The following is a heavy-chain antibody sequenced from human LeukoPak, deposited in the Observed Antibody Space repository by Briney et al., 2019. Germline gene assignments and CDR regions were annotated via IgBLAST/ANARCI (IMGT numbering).Heavy chain of an antibody. V-gene: IGHV3-23*01. D-gene: IGHD2-21*02. CDR3: AKDRVVVTATPDY. CDR1: GFTFSSYA. J-gene: IGHJ4*02. CDR2: ISGSGGST. Sequence: GGSLRLSCAASGFTFSSYAMSWVRQAPGKGLEWVSAISGSGGSTYYADSVKGRFTISRDNSKNTLYLQMNGLRAEDTAVYYCAKDRVVVTATPDYWGQGTLVTVSS.